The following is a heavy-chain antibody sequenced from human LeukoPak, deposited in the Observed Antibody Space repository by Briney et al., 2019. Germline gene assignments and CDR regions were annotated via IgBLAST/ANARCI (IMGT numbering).Heavy chain of an antibody. V-gene: IGHV3-74*01. CDR3: ARAKGIFDPFDY. CDR1: RFTFSSYC. Sequence: GGSLTLSCAASRFTFSSYCMHWVRQAPGKGLVWVSRINTDGSSTSYADSVKGRFTISRDNAKNTLYLQMNSLRVEDTAVYYCARAKGIFDPFDYWGQGTLVTVSS. J-gene: IGHJ4*02. D-gene: IGHD3-3*01. CDR2: INTDGSST.